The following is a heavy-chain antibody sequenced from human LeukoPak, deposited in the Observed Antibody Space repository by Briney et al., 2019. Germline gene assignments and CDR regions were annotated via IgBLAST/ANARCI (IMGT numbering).Heavy chain of an antibody. D-gene: IGHD6-6*01. Sequence: SETLSLTCTVSGASISSYYWTWIRQPPGKGLEWIGYLSYSGSTYYNPSLKSRVTISVDTSKNQFSLKLSSVTAADTAVYYCVRSSSSIFDYWGQGTLVTVSS. V-gene: IGHV4-59*08. CDR2: LSYSGST. CDR1: GASISSYY. J-gene: IGHJ4*02. CDR3: VRSSSSIFDY.